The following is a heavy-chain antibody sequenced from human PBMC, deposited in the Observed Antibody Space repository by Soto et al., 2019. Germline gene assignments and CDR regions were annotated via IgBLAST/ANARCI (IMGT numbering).Heavy chain of an antibody. Sequence: EVQLVESGGGLVQPGGSLRLSCAASGFTFSSYSMNWVRQAPGKGLEWVSYISSSSSTIYYADSVKGRFTISRDNAKNSLYLQMNSLRDEDTAVYYCARRTQLPSTTVVAYFDYWGQGTLVTVSS. V-gene: IGHV3-48*02. J-gene: IGHJ4*02. CDR2: ISSSSSTI. CDR1: GFTFSSYS. CDR3: ARRTQLPSTTVVAYFDY. D-gene: IGHD2-15*01.